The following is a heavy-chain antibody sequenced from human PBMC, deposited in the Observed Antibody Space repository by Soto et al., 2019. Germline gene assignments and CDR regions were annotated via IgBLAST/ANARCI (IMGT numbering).Heavy chain of an antibody. Sequence: GGSLRLSCAASGFTFSSYAMSWVRQAPGKGLEWVSAISGSGGSTYYADSVKGRFTISRDNSKNTLYLQMNSLRAEDTAVYYCAKDRVGVLWFGEPHDAFDIWGQGTMVTVPS. CDR1: GFTFSSYA. D-gene: IGHD3-10*01. CDR2: ISGSGGST. V-gene: IGHV3-23*01. CDR3: AKDRVGVLWFGEPHDAFDI. J-gene: IGHJ3*02.